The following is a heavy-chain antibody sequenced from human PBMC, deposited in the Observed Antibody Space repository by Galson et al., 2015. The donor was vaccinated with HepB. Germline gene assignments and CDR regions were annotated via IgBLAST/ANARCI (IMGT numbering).Heavy chain of an antibody. CDR2: IYHDGST. D-gene: IGHD6-6*01. V-gene: IGHV4-38-2*02. Sequence: SETLSLTCTVSAYFINSGYYWGWIRQPPGKGLEWIGSIYHDGSTRYNPSLKSRVTISVDPSKNQFSLRLRSVTAADTAVYYCARDNRGYTCSSQLDYWGQGTLVTVSS. CDR1: AYFINSGYY. CDR3: ARDNRGYTCSSQLDY. J-gene: IGHJ4*02.